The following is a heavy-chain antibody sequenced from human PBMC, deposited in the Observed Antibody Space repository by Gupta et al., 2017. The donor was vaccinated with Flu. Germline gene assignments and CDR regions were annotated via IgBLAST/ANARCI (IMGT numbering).Heavy chain of an antibody. CDR3: VRPSGDDPSRLDY. CDR2: IDWDDDN. J-gene: IGHJ4*02. V-gene: IGHV2-70*04. CDR1: MR. D-gene: IGHD5-12*01. Sequence: MRVGWIRQRPGRGLGCLARIDWDDDNFYRTSLKTRLTISKESSRNQVVLTRTKMDTVATAAYYGVRPSGDDPSRLDYWGPGTLVTVSS.